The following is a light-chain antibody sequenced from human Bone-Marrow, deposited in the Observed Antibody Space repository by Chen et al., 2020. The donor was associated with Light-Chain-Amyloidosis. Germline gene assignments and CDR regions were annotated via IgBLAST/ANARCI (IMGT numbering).Light chain of an antibody. CDR1: NIGSTS. Sequence: VSVAPGQTATIACGGNNIGSTSVHWYQQTPGQAPLLVVYDDSDRPSGIPGRLSGSNSGNTATLTISRVEAGDEADYYCQVWDRSSDRPVFGGGTKLTVL. CDR2: DDS. J-gene: IGLJ3*02. V-gene: IGLV3-21*02. CDR3: QVWDRSSDRPV.